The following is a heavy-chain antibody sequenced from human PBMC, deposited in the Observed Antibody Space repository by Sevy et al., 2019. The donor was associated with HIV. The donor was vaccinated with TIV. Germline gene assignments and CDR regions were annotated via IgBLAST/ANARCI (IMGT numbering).Heavy chain of an antibody. CDR3: ARDVYDFWSGYLYYYYYYGMDV. J-gene: IGHJ6*02. V-gene: IGHV3-30-3*01. CDR1: GFTFSSYA. D-gene: IGHD3-3*01. CDR2: ISYDGSNK. Sequence: GGSLRLSCAASGFTFSSYAMHWVRQAPGKGLEWVAVISYDGSNKYYADSVKGRFTISRDNSKNTLYLQMNSLRAEDKAVYYWARDVYDFWSGYLYYYYYYGMDVWGQGTTVTVSS.